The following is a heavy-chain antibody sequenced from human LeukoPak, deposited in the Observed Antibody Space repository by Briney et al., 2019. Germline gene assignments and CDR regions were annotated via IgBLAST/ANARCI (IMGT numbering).Heavy chain of an antibody. J-gene: IGHJ3*02. Sequence: ASVKVSCKASGYTFTSYGISWVRQAPGQGLEWMGWISAYNGNTNYAQKLQGRVTMTTDTSTSTAYMELRSLRSDDTAVYYCARDRGNYDFWSGYRPYAFDIWGQGTMVTVSS. CDR1: GYTFTSYG. CDR3: ARDRGNYDFWSGYRPYAFDI. D-gene: IGHD3-3*01. V-gene: IGHV1-18*01. CDR2: ISAYNGNT.